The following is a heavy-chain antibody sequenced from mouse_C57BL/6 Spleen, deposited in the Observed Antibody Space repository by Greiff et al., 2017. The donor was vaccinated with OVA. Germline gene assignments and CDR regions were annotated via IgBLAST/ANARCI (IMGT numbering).Heavy chain of an antibody. D-gene: IGHD1-1*01. V-gene: IGHV1-22*01. CDR2: INPNNGGT. CDR3: ARWYGGSYWYFDV. J-gene: IGHJ1*03. CDR1: GYTFTDYN. Sequence: EVKLVESGPELVKPGASVKMSCKASGYTFTDYNMHWVKQSHGKSLEWIGYINPNNGGTSYNQKFKGKATLTVNKSSSTAYMELRSLTSEDSAVYYCARWYGGSYWYFDVWGTGTTVTVSS.